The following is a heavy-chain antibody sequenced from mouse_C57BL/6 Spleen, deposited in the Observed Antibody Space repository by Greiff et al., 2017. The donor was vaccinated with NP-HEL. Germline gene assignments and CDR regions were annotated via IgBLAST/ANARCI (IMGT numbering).Heavy chain of an antibody. CDR1: GFTFSDYG. CDR2: ISSGSSTI. CDR3: ARPSSYYAMDY. Sequence: EVKVVESGGGLVKPGGSLKLSCAASGFTFSDYGMHWVRQAPEKGLEWVAYISSGSSTIYYAETVKGRFTISRDNAKNTLFLQITSLRSEDTAMYYCARPSSYYAMDYWGQGTSVTVSS. V-gene: IGHV5-17*01. J-gene: IGHJ4*01. D-gene: IGHD1-3*01.